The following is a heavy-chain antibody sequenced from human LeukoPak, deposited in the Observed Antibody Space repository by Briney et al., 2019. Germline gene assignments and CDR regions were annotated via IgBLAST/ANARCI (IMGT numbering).Heavy chain of an antibody. CDR1: GFTFSRHS. CDR2: ISSGGSTI. Sequence: GGSLRLSCAASGFTFSRHSMNWVRQAPGKGLEWVSYISSGGSTIYYTDSVKGRFTISRDNAKNSLYLQMNSLKDEDTAVYCCVGDAYSGAWFGYWGLGTLVTVSS. J-gene: IGHJ5*01. D-gene: IGHD6-19*01. CDR3: VGDAYSGAWFGY. V-gene: IGHV3-48*02.